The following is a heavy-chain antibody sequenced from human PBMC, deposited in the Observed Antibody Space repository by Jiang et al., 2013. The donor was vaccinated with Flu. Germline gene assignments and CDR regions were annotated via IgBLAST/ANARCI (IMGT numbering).Heavy chain of an antibody. J-gene: IGHJ4*02. CDR2: IWYDGSNK. V-gene: IGHV3-33*01. D-gene: IGHD3-10*01. CDR1: GFTFSSYG. CDR3: ARDKGQLPILDY. Sequence: QLLESGGGVVQPGRSLRLSCAASGFTFSSYGMHWVRQAPGKGLEWVAVIWYDGSNKYYADSVKGRFTISRDNSKNTLYLQMNSLRAEDTAVYYCARDKGQLPILDYWGQGTLVTVSS.